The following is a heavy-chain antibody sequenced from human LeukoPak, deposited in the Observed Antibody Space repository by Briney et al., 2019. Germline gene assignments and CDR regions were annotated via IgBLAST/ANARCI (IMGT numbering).Heavy chain of an antibody. CDR1: GFTFDDYT. CDR2: ISWDGGST. V-gene: IGHV3-43*01. CDR3: AKDIGLAVATQLDY. J-gene: IGHJ4*02. D-gene: IGHD6-19*01. Sequence: GGSLRLSCAASGFTFDDYTMHWVRQAPGKCLEWVSLISWDGGSTYYADSVKGRFTISRDNSKNSLYLQMNSLRTEGTALYYCAKDIGLAVATQLDYWGQGTLVTVSS.